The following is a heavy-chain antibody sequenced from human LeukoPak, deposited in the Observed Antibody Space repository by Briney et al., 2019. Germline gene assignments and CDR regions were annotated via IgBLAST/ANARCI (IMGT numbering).Heavy chain of an antibody. CDR3: ARDGSSWYGFDY. J-gene: IGHJ4*02. CDR1: GFTFSSYS. V-gene: IGHV3-21*01. CDR2: ISSSSSYI. Sequence: GGSLRLSCAASGFTFSSYSMNWVRQAPGKGLEWVSSISSSSSYIYYADSVKGRFTISRDNAKNSLYLQMNSLRAEDTAVYYCARDGSSWYGFDYWGQGTLVTVSS. D-gene: IGHD6-13*01.